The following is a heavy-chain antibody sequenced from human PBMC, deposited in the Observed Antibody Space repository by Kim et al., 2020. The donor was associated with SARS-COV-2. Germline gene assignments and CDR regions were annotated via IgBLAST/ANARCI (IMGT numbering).Heavy chain of an antibody. D-gene: IGHD6-19*01. CDR3: ARRLTSGWPEIDY. V-gene: IGHV4-39*01. J-gene: IGHJ4*02. Sequence: YNPSLKSRVTISVDTSKNQFSLKLSSVTAADTAVYYCARRLTSGWPEIDYWGQGTLVTVSS.